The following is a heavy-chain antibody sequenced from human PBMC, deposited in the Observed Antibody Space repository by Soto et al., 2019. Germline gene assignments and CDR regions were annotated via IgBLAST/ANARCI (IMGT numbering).Heavy chain of an antibody. V-gene: IGHV1-2*04. CDR3: AGANGLTGDKDYGPFDF. CDR1: GYTFTGYY. CDR2: INPNSGGT. D-gene: IGHD7-27*01. Sequence: ASVKVSCKASGYTFTGYYMHWVRQAPGQGLEWMGWINPNSGGTNYAQKLQGWVNMTRNTSIRTAYMELSRLRSDDTAVKYCAGANGLTGDKDYGPFDFWGQGTMVTVSS. J-gene: IGHJ3*01.